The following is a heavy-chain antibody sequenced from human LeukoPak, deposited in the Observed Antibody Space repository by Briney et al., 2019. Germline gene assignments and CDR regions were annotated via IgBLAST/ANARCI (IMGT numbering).Heavy chain of an antibody. D-gene: IGHD3-10*01. CDR2: INSDGSST. J-gene: IGHJ4*02. Sequence: GGSLRLSCAASGFTFSYYWMHWVRQAPGKGLVWVSGINSDGSSTAYADSVKGRFTISRDNAKNTLYLQMNSLRAEDTALYYCARVGRSSTPGYWGQGTLVTVSS. CDR3: ARVGRSSTPGY. CDR1: GFTFSYYW. V-gene: IGHV3-74*03.